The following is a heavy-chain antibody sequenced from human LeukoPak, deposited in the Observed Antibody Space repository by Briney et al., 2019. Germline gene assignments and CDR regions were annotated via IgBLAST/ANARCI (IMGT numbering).Heavy chain of an antibody. CDR2: ISNRGSTI. V-gene: IGHV3-11*01. D-gene: IGHD3-22*01. Sequence: GGSLRLSCAASGFTFSDYYMTWIRQAPGKGLEWISYISNRGSTIYYADSVRGRSTISRDNAKNSLYLQMNSLRAEDTAVYYCARSADRSGYFREITLYYFDYWGQGTLVTVSS. J-gene: IGHJ4*02. CDR3: ARSADRSGYFREITLYYFDY. CDR1: GFTFSDYY.